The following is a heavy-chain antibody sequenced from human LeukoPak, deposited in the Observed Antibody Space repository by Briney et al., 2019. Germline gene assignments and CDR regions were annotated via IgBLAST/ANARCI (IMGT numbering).Heavy chain of an antibody. Sequence: GGSLRLSCTTSGFTFSNHFMHWVRQAPGKGLEYVSSIGPNGASTLYADSVKGRFTISRDNSKNALYLQLTSLRLEDTALYYCVKDLTGTWSFDYWGQGTLVTVSS. D-gene: IGHD3-9*01. CDR3: VKDLTGTWSFDY. J-gene: IGHJ4*02. V-gene: IGHV3-64D*06. CDR2: IGPNGAST. CDR1: GFTFSNHF.